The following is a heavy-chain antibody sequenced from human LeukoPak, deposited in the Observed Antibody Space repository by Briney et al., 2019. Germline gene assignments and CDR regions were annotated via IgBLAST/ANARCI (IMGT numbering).Heavy chain of an antibody. J-gene: IGHJ4*02. CDR3: TTIHY. CDR1: GFPFSSWP. V-gene: IGHV3-33*05. Sequence: PGGSLRLSCAASGFPFSSWPVDWVRQAPGRGLEWITTISHDGSQTYYADSVKGRFIISRGNSKNTLSLQMNSLRVEDTGMYYCTTIHYWGQGTLITVSS. CDR2: ISHDGSQT.